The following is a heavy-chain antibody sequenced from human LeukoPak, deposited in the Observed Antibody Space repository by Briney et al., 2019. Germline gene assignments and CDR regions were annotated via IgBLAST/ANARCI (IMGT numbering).Heavy chain of an antibody. CDR1: GGSISSSSYY. V-gene: IGHV4-39*07. Sequence: PSETLSLTCTVSGGSISSSSYYWGWIRQPPGKGLEWIGSIYHSGSTYYNPSLKSRVTISVDTSKNQFSLKLSSVTAADTAVYYCAIPYTARGAFDIWGQGTMVTVSS. J-gene: IGHJ3*02. D-gene: IGHD5-18*01. CDR3: AIPYTARGAFDI. CDR2: IYHSGST.